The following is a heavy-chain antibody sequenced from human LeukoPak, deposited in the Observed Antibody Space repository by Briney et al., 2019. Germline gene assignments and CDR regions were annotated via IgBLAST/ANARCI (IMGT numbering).Heavy chain of an antibody. CDR2: ISSSSSYI. J-gene: IGHJ6*02. D-gene: IGHD2-2*01. CDR3: ARTCSSTSCYFGGYYGMDV. Sequence: SGGSLRLSCAASGFAFDDYIMNWVRQAPGKGLEWVSSISSSSSYIYYADSVKGRFTISRDNAKNSLYLQMNSLRAEDTAVYYCARTCSSTSCYFGGYYGMDVWGQGTTVTVSS. V-gene: IGHV3-21*01. CDR1: GFAFDDYI.